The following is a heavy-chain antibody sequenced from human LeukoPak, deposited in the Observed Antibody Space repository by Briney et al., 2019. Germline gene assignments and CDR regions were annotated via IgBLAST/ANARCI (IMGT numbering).Heavy chain of an antibody. CDR2: IYTDGSA. CDR1: GFTVSSNY. CDR3: PSIFDY. J-gene: IGHJ4*02. Sequence: GGSLRLSCAASGFTVSSNYMHWVRQAPGKGLEWVSVIYTDGSAYYADAGMGRFTISRDNTTNTLYLQMNGLRADDTPVLYCPSIFDYEGQGTLVTVAS. V-gene: IGHV3-66*02.